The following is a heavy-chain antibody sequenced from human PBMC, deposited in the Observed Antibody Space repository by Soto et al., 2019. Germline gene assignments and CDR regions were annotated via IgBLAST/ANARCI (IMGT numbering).Heavy chain of an antibody. CDR2: ISWNSGSI. V-gene: IGHV3-9*01. J-gene: IGHJ4*02. D-gene: IGHD6-6*01. Sequence: EVQLVESGGGLVQPGRSLRLSCAASGFTFDDYAMHWGRQAPGKGLEWVSGISWNSGSIGYADSVKGRFTISRDNAKNSLYLRMNSLRAEDTALYYCAKDSIPSYSSSARDYWGQGTLVTVSS. CDR3: AKDSIPSYSSSARDY. CDR1: GFTFDDYA.